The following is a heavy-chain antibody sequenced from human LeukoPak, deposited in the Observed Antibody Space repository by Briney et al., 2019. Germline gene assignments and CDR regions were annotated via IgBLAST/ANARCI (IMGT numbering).Heavy chain of an antibody. CDR3: AREAHMEPFFDY. D-gene: IGHD1-1*01. J-gene: IGHJ4*02. CDR2: IKQDGSEK. V-gene: IGHV3-7*01. Sequence: GGSLRLSCAASGFTFSSYSMNWVRQAPGKGLEWVANIKQDGSEKYYVDSVKGRFTISRDNAKNSLYLQMNSLRAEDTAVYYCAREAHMEPFFDYWGQGTLVTVSS. CDR1: GFTFSSYS.